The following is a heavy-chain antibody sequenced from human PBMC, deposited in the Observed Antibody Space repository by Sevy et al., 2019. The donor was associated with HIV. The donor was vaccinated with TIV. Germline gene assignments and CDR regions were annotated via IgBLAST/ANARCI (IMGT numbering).Heavy chain of an antibody. Sequence: GGSLRLSCAASGLTFSSHAMHWVRQAPGKGLESVAVISYDGNIRYYGDSVKGRFTISRDDSKNTLYLQMNSLRAEDTAVYYCARDLGYESSGYLPFFDPRGQGTLVIVSS. V-gene: IGHV3-30-3*01. J-gene: IGHJ5*02. D-gene: IGHD3-22*01. CDR1: GLTFSSHA. CDR3: ARDLGYESSGYLPFFDP. CDR2: ISYDGNIR.